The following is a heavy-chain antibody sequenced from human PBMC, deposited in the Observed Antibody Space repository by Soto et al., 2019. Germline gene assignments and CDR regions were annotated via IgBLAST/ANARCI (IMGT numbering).Heavy chain of an antibody. CDR2: IIPIFGTA. CDR3: ARDGSVDTAMVRTGSFDY. Sequence: QVQLVQSGAEVKKPGSSVKVSCKASGGTFSSYAISWVRQAPGQGLEWMGGIIPIFGTANYAQKFQGRVTITADESTSTAYMELSSLRSEDTAVYYCARDGSVDTAMVRTGSFDYWGQGTLVTVSS. V-gene: IGHV1-69*12. CDR1: GGTFSSYA. D-gene: IGHD5-18*01. J-gene: IGHJ4*02.